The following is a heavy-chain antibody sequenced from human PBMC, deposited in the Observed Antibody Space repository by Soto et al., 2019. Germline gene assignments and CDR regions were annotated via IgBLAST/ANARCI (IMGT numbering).Heavy chain of an antibody. CDR3: ARVHGYCSGGSCYRRPNYFDY. CDR1: GGSFSGYY. J-gene: IGHJ4*02. CDR2: INHSGST. V-gene: IGHV4-34*01. Sequence: QVQLQQWGAGLLKPSETLSLTCAVYGGSFSGYYWCWIRQPPGKGLEWIGEINHSGSTNYNPSLKSRVTISVDTSKNQFSLKLSAVTAADTAVYYCARVHGYCSGGSCYRRPNYFDYWGQGTLVTVSS. D-gene: IGHD2-15*01.